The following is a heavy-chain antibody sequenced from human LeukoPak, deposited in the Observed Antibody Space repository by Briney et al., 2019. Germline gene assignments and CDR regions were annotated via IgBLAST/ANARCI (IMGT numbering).Heavy chain of an antibody. CDR1: GFTFSSYA. Sequence: GGSLRLSCAASGFTFSSYAMHWVRQAPGKGLEWVAVISYDGSNKYYADSVKGRFTISRDNSKNTLYLQMNSLRAEDTAVYYCAREAPPEPDAFDIWGQGTMVTVSS. CDR3: AREAPPEPDAFDI. V-gene: IGHV3-30-3*01. CDR2: ISYDGSNK. J-gene: IGHJ3*02.